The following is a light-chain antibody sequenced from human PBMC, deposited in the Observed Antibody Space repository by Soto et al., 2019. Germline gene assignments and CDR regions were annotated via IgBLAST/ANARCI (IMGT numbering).Light chain of an antibody. CDR2: GAS. Sequence: EIVLTQSPGTLSLSPGERATLSCRASQSVSSSYLAWYQQKPGQAPRLLIYGASSRATGIPDRFRGSGSGTDFTLTIRRLEPEDCAVYYCQQYGSSPRTFGQGTKVEIK. CDR1: QSVSSSY. J-gene: IGKJ1*01. V-gene: IGKV3-20*01. CDR3: QQYGSSPRT.